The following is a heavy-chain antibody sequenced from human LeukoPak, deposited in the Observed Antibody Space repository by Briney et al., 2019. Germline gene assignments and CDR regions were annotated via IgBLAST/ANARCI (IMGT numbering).Heavy chain of an antibody. Sequence: PGGSLRLSCAASGFTSSSYWMHWVRQVPGKGLVWVSRISGDGTARNYADSVKGRFTISRDDAKNTVDLQMNSLRGEDTAVYYCAREAMVTTGDYYFDYWGQGTLVTVSS. J-gene: IGHJ4*02. V-gene: IGHV3-74*01. CDR2: ISGDGTAR. CDR1: GFTSSSYW. CDR3: AREAMVTTGDYYFDY. D-gene: IGHD4-17*01.